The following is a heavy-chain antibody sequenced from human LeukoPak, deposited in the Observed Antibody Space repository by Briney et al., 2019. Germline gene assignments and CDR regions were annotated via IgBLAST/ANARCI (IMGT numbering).Heavy chain of an antibody. CDR2: IRYDGSNK. CDR3: AKDPNVDIVATIMGDAFNI. J-gene: IGHJ3*02. CDR1: GFTFSSYG. Sequence: GGSLRLSCAASGFTFSSYGMHWVRQAPGKGLEWVAFIRYDGSNKYYADSVKGRFTISRDNSKNTLYLQMNSLRAEDTAVYYCAKDPNVDIVATIMGDAFNIWGQGTMVTVSS. D-gene: IGHD5-12*01. V-gene: IGHV3-30*02.